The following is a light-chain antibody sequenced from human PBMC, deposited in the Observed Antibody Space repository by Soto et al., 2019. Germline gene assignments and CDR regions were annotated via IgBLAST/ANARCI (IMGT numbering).Light chain of an antibody. Sequence: FMLTQPHSVSESPGKTVTISCTRSSGSIASNYVQWYQQRPGSAPTIVIYEDNQRPSGVPDRFSGSIDSSSTSASLTISGLKTEDEADYYCQSYDSSNHVIFGGGTKVTVL. V-gene: IGLV6-57*03. CDR1: SGSIASNY. J-gene: IGLJ2*01. CDR2: EDN. CDR3: QSYDSSNHVI.